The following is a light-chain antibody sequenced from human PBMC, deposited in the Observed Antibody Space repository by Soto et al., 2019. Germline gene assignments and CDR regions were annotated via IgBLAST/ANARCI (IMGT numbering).Light chain of an antibody. CDR1: QSVSSSY. Sequence: EIVLTQSPGTLSLSPGERATLSCRASQSVSSSYLAWYQQKPGQAPRLLIYGASGRATGIPDRFSGSGSGTDFTLTISRLEPEDFAVYYCQQYGSSLGLTFGGGTTLEIK. CDR2: GAS. CDR3: QQYGSSLGLT. J-gene: IGKJ4*01. V-gene: IGKV3-20*01.